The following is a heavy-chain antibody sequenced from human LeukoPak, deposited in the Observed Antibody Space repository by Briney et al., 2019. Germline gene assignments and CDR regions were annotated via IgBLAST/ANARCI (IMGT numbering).Heavy chain of an antibody. CDR2: LSGSGGST. J-gene: IGHJ1*01. D-gene: IGHD1-26*01. CDR1: GLTFSNYV. CDR3: AREDFQP. V-gene: IGHV3-23*01. Sequence: GGSLRLSCAASGLTFSNYVMCWVRQAPGKGLEWVSALSGSGGSTYYADFVKGRFTISRDNSKNTVYLQMNSLRAGDTAVYDCAREDFQPWGQGTLVAVSS.